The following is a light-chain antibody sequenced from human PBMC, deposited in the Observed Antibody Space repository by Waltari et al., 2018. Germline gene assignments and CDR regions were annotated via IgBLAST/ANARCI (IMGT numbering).Light chain of an antibody. Sequence: EIVLTQSPGTLSVSPGERVTVSCRASQTITGSWLTWYHQTPGQAPSLLIYGASNRAPGIPDRFSGSGSGTDFTLTISRLEPEDSAVYYCQQYDGSVVTFGGGTKVEIK. J-gene: IGKJ4*01. CDR2: GAS. CDR1: QTITGSW. V-gene: IGKV3-20*01. CDR3: QQYDGSVVT.